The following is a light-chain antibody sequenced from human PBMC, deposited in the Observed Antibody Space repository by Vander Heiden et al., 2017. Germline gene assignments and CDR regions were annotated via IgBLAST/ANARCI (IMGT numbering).Light chain of an antibody. CDR3: QQDNSYPGT. CDR2: KAS. CDR1: QSISSW. J-gene: IGKJ1*01. Sequence: IQMTQSPSTLSASVGDRVTITCRASQSISSWLAWYQQKPGKAPKLLIYKASSLESGVPSRFSGSGSGTEFTLTISSLQPDDFATYYCQQDNSYPGTFGQGTKVEIK. V-gene: IGKV1-5*03.